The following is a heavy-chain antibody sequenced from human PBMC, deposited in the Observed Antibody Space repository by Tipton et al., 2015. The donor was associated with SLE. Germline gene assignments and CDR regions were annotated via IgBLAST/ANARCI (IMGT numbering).Heavy chain of an antibody. CDR3: AKIDVGVWSGYSSGGYYYGMDV. V-gene: IGHV3-30*02. Sequence: QLVQSGGGVVQPGGSLRLSCAASGFTFSSYGMHWVRQAPGKGLEWVAFIRYDGSNKYYADSVKGRFTISRDNSKNTLYLQMNSLRAEDTAVYYCAKIDVGVWSGYSSGGYYYGMDVWGQGTTVTVSS. CDR2: IRYDGSNK. D-gene: IGHD3-3*01. J-gene: IGHJ6*02. CDR1: GFTFSSYG.